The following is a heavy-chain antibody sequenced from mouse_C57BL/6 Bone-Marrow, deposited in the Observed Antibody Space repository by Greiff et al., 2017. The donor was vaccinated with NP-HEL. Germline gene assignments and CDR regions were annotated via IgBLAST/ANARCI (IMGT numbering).Heavy chain of an antibody. CDR1: GYTFTSYT. Sequence: VQLQQSGAELARPGASVKMSCKASGYTFTSYTMHWVKQRPGQGLEWIGYINPSSGYTKYNQKFKDKATLTADKSASTAYMQLSSLTSEDSAVYYCAREVNFGFAYWGQGTLVTVSA. J-gene: IGHJ3*01. V-gene: IGHV1-4*01. CDR2: INPSSGYT. D-gene: IGHD2-13*01. CDR3: AREVNFGFAY.